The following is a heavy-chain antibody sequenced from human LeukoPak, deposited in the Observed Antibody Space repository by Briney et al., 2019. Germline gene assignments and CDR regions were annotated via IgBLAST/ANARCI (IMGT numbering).Heavy chain of an antibody. D-gene: IGHD1-1*01. CDR1: GGSISSSSYY. V-gene: IGHV4-39*01. J-gene: IGHJ5*02. Sequence: SETLSLTCTVSGGSISSSSYYWGWIRQPPGKGLEWIGSIYYSGSTYYNPSLKSRVTISVDTSKNQFSLKLSSVTAADTAVYYCARRTATGRFDPWGQGTLVTVSS. CDR2: IYYSGST. CDR3: ARRTATGRFDP.